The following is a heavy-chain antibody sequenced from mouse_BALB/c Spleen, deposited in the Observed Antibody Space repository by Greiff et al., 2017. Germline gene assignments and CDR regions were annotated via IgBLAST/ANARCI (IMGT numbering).Heavy chain of an antibody. CDR3: ARPTVDYAMDY. V-gene: IGHV2-6-7*01. CDR1: GFSLTGYG. J-gene: IGHJ4*01. Sequence: VQLQQSGPGLVAPSQSLSITCTVSGFSLTGYGVNWVRQPPGKGLEWLGMIWGDGSTDYNSALKSRLSISKDNSKSQVFLKMNSLQTDDTARYYCARPTVDYAMDYWGQGTSVTVSS. CDR2: IWGDGST. D-gene: IGHD1-1*01.